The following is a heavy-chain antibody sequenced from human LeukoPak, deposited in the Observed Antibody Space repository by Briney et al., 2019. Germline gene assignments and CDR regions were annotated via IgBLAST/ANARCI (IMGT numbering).Heavy chain of an antibody. CDR3: ARDHQLVPNYYYYMDV. D-gene: IGHD6-6*01. CDR2: ISSSSYTI. J-gene: IGHJ6*03. Sequence: GGTLRLSCAASGFTFSTYSMNWVRQAPGKGLEWVSYISSSSYTIYYADSVKGRFTISRDNAKNSLYLQMNSLRVEDTAVYYCARDHQLVPNYYYYMDVWGKGTTVTVSS. CDR1: GFTFSTYS. V-gene: IGHV3-48*01.